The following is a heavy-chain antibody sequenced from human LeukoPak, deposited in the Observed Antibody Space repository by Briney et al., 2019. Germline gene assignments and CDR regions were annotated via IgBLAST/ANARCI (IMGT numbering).Heavy chain of an antibody. CDR1: GGSISSSSYY. Sequence: SSETLSLTCTASGGSISSSSYYWGWIRQPPGKGLEWIGSIYYSGYTYYNPSLESRVTISVDTSKNQVSLKLSSVTAADTAVYYCARNEHYDSWSGYLGYFDYWGQGTLVTVSS. D-gene: IGHD3-3*01. CDR3: ARNEHYDSWSGYLGYFDY. V-gene: IGHV4-39*01. J-gene: IGHJ4*02. CDR2: IYYSGYT.